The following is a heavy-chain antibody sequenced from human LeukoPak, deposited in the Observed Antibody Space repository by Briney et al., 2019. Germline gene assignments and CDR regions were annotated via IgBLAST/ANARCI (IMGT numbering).Heavy chain of an antibody. CDR3: ARVGRRGATLDYFDY. V-gene: IGHV1-18*01. Sequence: ASVRVSCKASGYTFTSYGISWVRQAPGQGLEWMGWISAYNGNTNYAQKLQGRVTMTTDTSTSTAYMELRSLRSDDTAVYYCARVGRRGATLDYFDYWGQGTLVTVSS. CDR1: GYTFTSYG. CDR2: ISAYNGNT. J-gene: IGHJ4*02. D-gene: IGHD1-26*01.